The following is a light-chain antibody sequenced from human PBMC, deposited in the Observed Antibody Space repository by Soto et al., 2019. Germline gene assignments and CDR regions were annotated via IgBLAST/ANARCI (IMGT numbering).Light chain of an antibody. CDR1: QTVGRDY. CDR2: GIS. CDR3: QQYNNWPIT. J-gene: IGKJ5*01. Sequence: EMVMTQSPGTLSVSPGERATLSCRASQTVGRDYLAWYQHKPGQAPRLLIYGISNRATGIPDRFSGSGSGTEFILTISSVQPEDVAIYYCQQYNNWPITFGQGTRLELK. V-gene: IGKV3D-15*01.